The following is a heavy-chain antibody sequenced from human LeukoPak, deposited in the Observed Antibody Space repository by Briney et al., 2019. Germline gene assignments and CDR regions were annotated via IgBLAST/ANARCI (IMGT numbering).Heavy chain of an antibody. CDR3: ARVGGYCTTTSCSYGMDV. V-gene: IGHV1-2*02. D-gene: IGHD2-2*01. CDR1: GYTFTVYY. J-gene: IGHJ6*02. CDR2: LNPNSGGT. Sequence: ASVKVSCKASGYTFTVYYVHWVRQAPGQGLECMGWLNPNSGGTNYAQKFQGRVTMTRDTSISTAYVELSSLTSDDTAVYYCARVGGYCTTTSCSYGMDVWGQGTTVTVSS.